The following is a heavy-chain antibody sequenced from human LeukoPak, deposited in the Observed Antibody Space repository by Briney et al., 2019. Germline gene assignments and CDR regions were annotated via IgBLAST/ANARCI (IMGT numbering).Heavy chain of an antibody. CDR1: GGSFSGYY. J-gene: IGHJ4*02. Sequence: KPSETLSLTCAVYGGSFSGYYWSWIRQPPGKGLEWIGEINHSGSTNYNPSLKSRVTISVDTSKNQFSLKLSSVTAADTAVYYCARGLGQPRSREEYWGQGTLVTVSS. V-gene: IGHV4-34*01. D-gene: IGHD1-26*01. CDR2: INHSGST. CDR3: ARGLGQPRSREEY.